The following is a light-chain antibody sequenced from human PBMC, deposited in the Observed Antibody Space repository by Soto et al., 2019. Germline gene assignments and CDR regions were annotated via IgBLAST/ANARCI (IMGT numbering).Light chain of an antibody. CDR3: SSYAGGTLVV. V-gene: IGLV2-8*01. J-gene: IGLJ2*01. Sequence: QSVLTQPPSAYGSPGQSVTISCTGASSDVGGYNDVSWYQQHPGKAPKLMIYEVSKRPSGVPDRFSGSKSGNTASLTVSGLQAEEEADYYCSSYAGGTLVVVGGGTEVTVL. CDR1: SSDVGGYND. CDR2: EVS.